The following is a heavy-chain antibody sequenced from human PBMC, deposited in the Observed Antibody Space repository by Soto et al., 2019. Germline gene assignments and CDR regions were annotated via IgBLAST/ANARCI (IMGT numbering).Heavy chain of an antibody. Sequence: GGSLRLSCAASGFTFSSYAMHWVRQAPGKGLEWVAVISYDGSNKYYADSVKGRFTISRDNSKNTLYLQMNSLRAEDTAVYYCARGRYYYDSADYDYWGQGTLVTVSS. CDR1: GFTFSSYA. CDR2: ISYDGSNK. D-gene: IGHD3-22*01. CDR3: ARGRYYYDSADYDY. V-gene: IGHV3-30-3*01. J-gene: IGHJ4*02.